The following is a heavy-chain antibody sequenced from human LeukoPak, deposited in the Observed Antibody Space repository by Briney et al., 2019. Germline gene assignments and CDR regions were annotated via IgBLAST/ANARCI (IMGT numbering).Heavy chain of an antibody. D-gene: IGHD2/OR15-2a*01. CDR1: GGSISSDSYY. CDR2: VYSSGST. V-gene: IGHV4-61*02. J-gene: IGHJ5*01. Sequence: SQTLSLTCTVSGGSISSDSYYWSWIRQPAGKRLEWIGRVYSSGSTNYNPSLQSRVTISVDTSKNQFSLKLTSVTAADTAVYFCASRKLWAPVTDSWCQGTLVTVSS. CDR3: ASRKLWAPVTDS.